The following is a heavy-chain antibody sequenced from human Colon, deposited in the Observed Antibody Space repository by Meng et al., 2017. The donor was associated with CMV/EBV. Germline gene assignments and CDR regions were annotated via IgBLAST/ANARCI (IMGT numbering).Heavy chain of an antibody. D-gene: IGHD3-16*01. CDR3: ARERGDRTLDF. CDR2: ISFDGNTK. Sequence: SCADSGFTFTNYPIHWVRQAPGKGLEWVAVISFDGNTKDYSDSVKSRFTISRDNSKNILYLQMNSLRAEDTSVYYCARERGDRTLDFWGQGTLVTVSS. CDR1: GFTFTNYP. J-gene: IGHJ4*02. V-gene: IGHV3-30-3*01.